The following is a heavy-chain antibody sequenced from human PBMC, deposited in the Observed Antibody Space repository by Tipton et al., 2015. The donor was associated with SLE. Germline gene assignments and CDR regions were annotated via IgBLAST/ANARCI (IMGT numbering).Heavy chain of an antibody. CDR3: ARLREATGLFSKRGWLDP. V-gene: IGHV4-34*01. Sequence: TLSLTCAVYGGSFSDHYWRWTWIRQPPGKGLEWIGDIDRRGNTNYSPSLNSRVAISLDTSRSQFSLSLNSVTAADTAIYYCARLREATGLFSKRGWLDPWGQGALVTVSS. CDR1: GGSFSDHY. D-gene: IGHD1-14*01. J-gene: IGHJ5*02. CDR2: IDRRGNT.